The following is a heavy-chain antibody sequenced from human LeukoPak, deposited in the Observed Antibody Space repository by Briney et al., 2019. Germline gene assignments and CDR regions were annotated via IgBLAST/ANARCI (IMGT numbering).Heavy chain of an antibody. CDR1: GFTFSSYW. Sequence: GGSLRLSCAASGFTFSSYWMHWVRQAPGKGLVWVSRINSDGSSTSYADSVKGRFTISRDNAKNTLYLQMNSLRAEDTAVYYCARGYYDSSGYYWGGYYYYMDVWGKGTTVTISS. CDR3: ARGYYDSSGYYWGGYYYYMDV. V-gene: IGHV3-74*01. J-gene: IGHJ6*03. CDR2: INSDGSST. D-gene: IGHD3-22*01.